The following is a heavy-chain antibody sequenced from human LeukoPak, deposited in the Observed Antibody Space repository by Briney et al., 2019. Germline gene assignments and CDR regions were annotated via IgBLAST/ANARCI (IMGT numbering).Heavy chain of an antibody. Sequence: GGSLRLSCAASGFTFSNAWMSWVRQAPGKGLEWFSGINWNGGSTGYADSVKGRFTISRDNTKNSLYLQMNSLRAEDTALYHCARDYPYYYDSSGYYRGSYYYYGMDVWGQGTTVTVSS. V-gene: IGHV3-20*01. CDR2: INWNGGST. J-gene: IGHJ6*02. D-gene: IGHD3-22*01. CDR1: GFTFSNAW. CDR3: ARDYPYYYDSSGYYRGSYYYYGMDV.